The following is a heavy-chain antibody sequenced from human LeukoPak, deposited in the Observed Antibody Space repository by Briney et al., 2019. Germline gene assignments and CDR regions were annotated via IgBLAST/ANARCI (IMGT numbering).Heavy chain of an antibody. V-gene: IGHV3-21*01. J-gene: IGHJ3*02. CDR2: ISSSSSYK. CDR3: AGAYRDAFDI. Sequence: PGGSLRLSCAASGFTFSSYSMNWVRQAPGKGLEWVSSISSSSSYKYYADSVNGRFTISRDNAKNSLYLQMNSLRAEDTAVYYCAGAYRDAFDIWGQGTMVTVSS. CDR1: GFTFSSYS. D-gene: IGHD3-16*01.